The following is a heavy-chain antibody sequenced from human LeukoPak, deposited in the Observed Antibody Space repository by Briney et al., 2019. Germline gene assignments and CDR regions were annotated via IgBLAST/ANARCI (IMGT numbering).Heavy chain of an antibody. CDR3: ARTYYDILTGYRGNMDV. CDR1: GGSISSSSYY. D-gene: IGHD3-9*01. Sequence: SETLSLTCTVSGGSISSSSYYWGWIRQPPGKGLEWIGSIYYSGSTYYNPSLKSRVTISVDTSKNQFSLKLSSVTAADTAAYYCARTYYDILTGYRGNMDVWGKGTTVTVSS. V-gene: IGHV4-39*07. CDR2: IYYSGST. J-gene: IGHJ6*03.